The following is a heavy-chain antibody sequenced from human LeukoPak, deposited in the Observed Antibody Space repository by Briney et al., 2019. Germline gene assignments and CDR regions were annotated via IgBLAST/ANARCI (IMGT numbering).Heavy chain of an antibody. D-gene: IGHD3-10*01. V-gene: IGHV3-21*04. CDR2: ISSSSSYI. CDR1: GFTFSSYS. CDR3: AKGVRGVIASNWFDP. J-gene: IGHJ5*02. Sequence: PGGSLRLSCAASGFTFSSYSMNWVRQAPGKGLEWVSSISSSSSYIYHADSVKGRFTISRDNAKNSLYLQMNSLRAEDTAVYYCAKGVRGVIASNWFDPWGQGTLVTVSS.